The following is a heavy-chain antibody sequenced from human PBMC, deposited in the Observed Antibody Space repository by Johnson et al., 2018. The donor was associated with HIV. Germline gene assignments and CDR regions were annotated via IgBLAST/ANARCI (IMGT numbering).Heavy chain of an antibody. CDR3: AAAEYDAFDI. J-gene: IGHJ3*02. CDR2: IRNDGSNK. Sequence: QVQLVESGGGVVLPGGSLRLSCAASGFTFSSYAMSWIRQAPGKGLVWVSRIRNDGSNKYYADSVKGRFTISRDNSKNTLYLQMNSLRAEDTAVYYCAAAEYDAFDIWGQGTMVTVSS. V-gene: IGHV3-30*02. CDR1: GFTFSSYA. D-gene: IGHD6-6*01.